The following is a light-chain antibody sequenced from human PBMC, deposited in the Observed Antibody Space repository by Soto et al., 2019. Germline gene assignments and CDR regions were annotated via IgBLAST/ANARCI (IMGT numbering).Light chain of an antibody. CDR1: QSFSNN. J-gene: IGKJ1*01. CDR2: GAS. CDR3: QQYNNWPPTWT. V-gene: IGKV3-15*01. Sequence: GLKHSPGTLSLSPGERATLSCRASQSFSNNYLAWYQQKPGQAPRLLIYGASTRATGIPARFSGSGSGTEFTLTISSLQSEDFAVYYCQQYNNWPPTWTFGQGTNVDIK.